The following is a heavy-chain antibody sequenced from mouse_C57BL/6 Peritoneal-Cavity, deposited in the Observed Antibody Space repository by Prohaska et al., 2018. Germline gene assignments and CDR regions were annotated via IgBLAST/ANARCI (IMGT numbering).Heavy chain of an antibody. CDR3: ARTLFAY. V-gene: IGHV1-26*01. Sequence: LKISCKASGYTFTDYYMNWVKQSHGKSLEWIGDINPNNGGTSYNQKFKGKATLTVDKSSSAAYMELRSLTSEDSAVYYCARTLFAYWGQGTLVTVSA. CDR2: INPNNGGT. CDR1: GYTFTDYY. J-gene: IGHJ3*01.